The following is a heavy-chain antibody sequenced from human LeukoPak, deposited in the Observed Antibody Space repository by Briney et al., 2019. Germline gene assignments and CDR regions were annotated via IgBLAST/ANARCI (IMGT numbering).Heavy chain of an antibody. J-gene: IGHJ3*02. D-gene: IGHD2-21*01. V-gene: IGHV4-59*08. CDR2: IYYSGST. CDR3: ARHEVIEMAFDI. Sequence: SETLSLTCTVSGGSISSYYWSWIRQAPGKGLEWIGYIYYSGSTNYNPSLKSRVTISVDTSKNQFSLKLSSVTAADTAGYYCARHEVIEMAFDIWGQGTMATVSS. CDR1: GGSISSYY.